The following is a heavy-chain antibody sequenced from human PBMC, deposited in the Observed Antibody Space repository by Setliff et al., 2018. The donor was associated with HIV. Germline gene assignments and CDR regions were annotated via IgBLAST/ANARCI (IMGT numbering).Heavy chain of an antibody. CDR2: SHTTGST. Sequence: TLSLTCSVSGDSISSGSYYWSWIRLPAGKGLEWIGQSHTTGSTNYNPSLTRRVTISTDTSKNQFSLNLNSVTATDTAVYYCAKRTFGSGRLDPWGQGTLVTVSS. D-gene: IGHD3-16*01. CDR3: AKRTFGSGRLDP. V-gene: IGHV4-61*09. CDR1: GDSISSGSYY. J-gene: IGHJ5*02.